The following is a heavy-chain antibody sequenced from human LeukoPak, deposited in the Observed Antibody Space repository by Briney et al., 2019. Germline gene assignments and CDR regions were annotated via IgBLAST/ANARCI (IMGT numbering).Heavy chain of an antibody. Sequence: GGSLRLSCAASGFTFSSYAMSWVRQAPGKGLEWVSAISGSGGSTYYADSVKGRFTISRDNSKNTLYLQMNSLRAEDTAVYYCAFRRKRYGSGSYIYYYGMDVWGQGTTVTVSS. CDR1: GFTFSSYA. CDR2: ISGSGGST. CDR3: AFRRKRYGSGSYIYYYGMDV. V-gene: IGHV3-23*01. D-gene: IGHD3-10*01. J-gene: IGHJ6*02.